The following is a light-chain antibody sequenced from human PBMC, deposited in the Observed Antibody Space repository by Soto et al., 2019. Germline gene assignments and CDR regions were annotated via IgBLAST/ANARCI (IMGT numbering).Light chain of an antibody. CDR3: SSFTGSSTYV. Sequence: QSALTQPASVSGSPGQSITISCTGTSSEVSGNNYVSWYQQHPGKAPKLLIYDVRNRPSGVSYRISGSQSGNTVSLTISGLQADDEADYYCSSFTGSSTYVFGSGTKVTVL. CDR2: DVR. V-gene: IGLV2-14*03. CDR1: SSEVSGNNY. J-gene: IGLJ1*01.